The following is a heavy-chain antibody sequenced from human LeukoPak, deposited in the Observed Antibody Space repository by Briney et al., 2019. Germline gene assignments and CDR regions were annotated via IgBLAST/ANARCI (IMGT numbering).Heavy chain of an antibody. CDR2: IYHSGST. J-gene: IGHJ6*03. CDR3: ARDETYSSDWQSNHYYYYMDV. D-gene: IGHD6-19*01. Sequence: KPSETLSLTCTVSGYSISNGYYWGWIRQPPGKGLEWIGSIYHSGSTYYNPSLKSRVTISADTSKNQFSLKLSSVTATDTAVYYCARDETYSSDWQSNHYYYYMDVWGKGTTVTVSS. CDR1: GYSISNGYY. V-gene: IGHV4-38-2*02.